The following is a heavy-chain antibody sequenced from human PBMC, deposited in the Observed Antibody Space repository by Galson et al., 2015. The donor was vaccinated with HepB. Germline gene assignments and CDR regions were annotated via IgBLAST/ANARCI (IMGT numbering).Heavy chain of an antibody. D-gene: IGHD3-16*01. CDR2: IGTAGDT. CDR3: ARGGSHYYYMDV. J-gene: IGHJ6*03. CDR1: GFTFSSYD. V-gene: IGHV3-13*01. Sequence: SLRLSCAASGFTFSSYDMHWVRQATGKGLEWVSAIGTAGDTYYPGSVKGRFTISRENAKNSLYLQMNSLRAGDTAVYYCARGGSHYYYMDVWGKGTTVTVSS.